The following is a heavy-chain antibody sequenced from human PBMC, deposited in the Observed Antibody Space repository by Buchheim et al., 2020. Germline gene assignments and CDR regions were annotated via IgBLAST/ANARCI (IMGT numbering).Heavy chain of an antibody. D-gene: IGHD1-26*01. CDR1: GFTFSTYA. CDR2: IPYDGGNE. Sequence: QVQLVESGGGVVQPGRSLRLSCGASGFTFSTYALPWVRQAPGRGLEWVAVIPYDGGNEYYADSVKGRFTISRDNSTNTLYLQMNGLGPEDTAVYYCARGGRYYGYYSGMDVWGQGTT. CDR3: ARGGRYYGYYSGMDV. V-gene: IGHV3-30-3*01. J-gene: IGHJ6*02.